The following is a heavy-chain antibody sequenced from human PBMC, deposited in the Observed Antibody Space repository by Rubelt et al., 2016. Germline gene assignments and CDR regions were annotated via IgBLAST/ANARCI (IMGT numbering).Heavy chain of an antibody. J-gene: IGHJ3*02. Sequence: YYADSVKGRFTISRDNSKNTLYLQMNSLRAEDTAVYYCAKGYSGSDYPADAFDIWGQGTMVTVSS. CDR3: AKGYSGSDYPADAFDI. D-gene: IGHD1-26*01. V-gene: IGHV3-23*01.